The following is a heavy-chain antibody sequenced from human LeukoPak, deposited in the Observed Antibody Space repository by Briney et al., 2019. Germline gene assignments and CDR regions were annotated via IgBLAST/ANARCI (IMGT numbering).Heavy chain of an antibody. Sequence: GGSLRLSCAASGFTFSSYSMNWVRQAPGKGLEWVSSISSGSSYIYYADSVKGRFTISRDNAKNSLYLQMNSLRAEDTAVYYCARVVKSGPSHYFDNWGQGTLVTVSS. CDR3: ARVVKSGPSHYFDN. CDR2: ISSGSSYI. V-gene: IGHV3-21*01. CDR1: GFTFSSYS. D-gene: IGHD3-3*01. J-gene: IGHJ4*02.